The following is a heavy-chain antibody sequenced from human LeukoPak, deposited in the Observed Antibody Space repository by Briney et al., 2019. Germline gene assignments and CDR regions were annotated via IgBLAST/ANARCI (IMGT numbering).Heavy chain of an antibody. CDR3: ASAAATVTSYDY. V-gene: IGHV1-46*01. Sequence: AASVKVSCKASGYTFTSYYMHWVRQAPGQGLEWMGIINPSGGSTSYAQKFQGRVSMTRDTSTSTVYMELSSLRSEDTAVYYCASAAATVTSYDYWGQGTLVTVSS. CDR1: GYTFTSYY. D-gene: IGHD4-11*01. J-gene: IGHJ4*02. CDR2: INPSGGST.